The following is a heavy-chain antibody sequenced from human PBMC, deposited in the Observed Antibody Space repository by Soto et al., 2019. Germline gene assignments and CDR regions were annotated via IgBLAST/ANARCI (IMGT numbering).Heavy chain of an antibody. CDR2: ISYDGSNP. CDR1: GFRFNDYA. D-gene: IGHD3-16*01. V-gene: IGHV3-30*18. J-gene: IGHJ4*02. Sequence: QVQLVESGGGVVQPGGSLRLSCAASGFRFNDYAMHWVRQAPGKGPEWVAVISYDGSNPYYAQSVRGRSNISRDNSKSTLSLQMDSLRAEDTAVYYCAKRGAVGFYFDYWGQGALVTVSS. CDR3: AKRGAVGFYFDY.